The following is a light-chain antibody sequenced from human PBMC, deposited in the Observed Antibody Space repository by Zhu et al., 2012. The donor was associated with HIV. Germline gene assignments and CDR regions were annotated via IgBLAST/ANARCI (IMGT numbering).Light chain of an antibody. CDR2: GAS. Sequence: ETVMTQSPATLSVSPGARATLSCRASQSVSSNLAWYQKKPGQAPRLLIYGASRRVTGIPDRFSGSGSGTDFTLTISRLEPEDFAVYYCQHYVPSPMYTFGQGTKLEIK. CDR1: QSVSSN. J-gene: IGKJ2*01. V-gene: IGKV3-20*01. CDR3: QHYVPSPMYT.